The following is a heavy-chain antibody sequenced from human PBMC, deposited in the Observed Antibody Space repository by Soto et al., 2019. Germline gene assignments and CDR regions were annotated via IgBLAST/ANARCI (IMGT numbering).Heavy chain of an antibody. D-gene: IGHD6-13*01. J-gene: IGHJ3*02. V-gene: IGHV1-69*05. Sequence: QVQLVQSGAEVKKPGSSVKVSCKASGGTFSSYAISWVRQAPGQGLEWMGGIIPIFGTANYAQKFQGRVTXTXDXXTSTAYMELSSLRSEDTAVYYCAILAAAGMDAFDIWGQGTMVTVSS. CDR1: GGTFSSYA. CDR3: AILAAAGMDAFDI. CDR2: IIPIFGTA.